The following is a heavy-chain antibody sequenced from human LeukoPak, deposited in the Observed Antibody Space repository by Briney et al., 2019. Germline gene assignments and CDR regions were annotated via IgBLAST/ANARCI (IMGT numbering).Heavy chain of an antibody. CDR1: GYSISSGYY. CDR3: ARHGEMVRGFSDAFDI. CDR2: IYHSGST. V-gene: IGHV4-38-2*02. J-gene: IGHJ3*02. Sequence: SETLSPTCTVSGYSISSGYYWGWIRQPPGKGLEWIGSIYHSGSTYYNPSLKSRVTISVDTSKNQFSLKLSSVTAADTAVYYCARHGEMVRGFSDAFDIWGQGTMVTVSS. D-gene: IGHD3-10*01.